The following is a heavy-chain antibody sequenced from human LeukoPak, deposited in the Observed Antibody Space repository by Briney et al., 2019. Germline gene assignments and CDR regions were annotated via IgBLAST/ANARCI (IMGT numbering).Heavy chain of an antibody. Sequence: SETLSLTCTVSGGSISSYYWSWIRQPAGKGLEWIGRIYTSGSTNYNPSLKSRVTMSVDTSKNQFPLKLSSVTAADTAVYYCARTPLRYSGYDGSLDYWGQGTLVTVSS. J-gene: IGHJ4*02. D-gene: IGHD5-12*01. CDR1: GGSISSYY. CDR2: IYTSGST. V-gene: IGHV4-4*07. CDR3: ARTPLRYSGYDGSLDY.